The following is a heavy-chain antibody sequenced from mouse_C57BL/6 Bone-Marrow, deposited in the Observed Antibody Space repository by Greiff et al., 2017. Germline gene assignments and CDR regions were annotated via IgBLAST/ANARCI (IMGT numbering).Heavy chain of an antibody. CDR2: IYPTSGRT. CDR3: ARSGPLGRSFDY. Sequence: QVQLQQPGAELVKPGASVKMSCKASGYTFTSYWITWVKQRPGQGLEWIGDIYPTSGRTNYNEKFKSKAILTVDTSSNTACMQLSGLTSEDSAVFYCARSGPLGRSFDYWGQGATLTVSS. J-gene: IGHJ2*01. D-gene: IGHD4-1*01. V-gene: IGHV1-55*01. CDR1: GYTFTSYW.